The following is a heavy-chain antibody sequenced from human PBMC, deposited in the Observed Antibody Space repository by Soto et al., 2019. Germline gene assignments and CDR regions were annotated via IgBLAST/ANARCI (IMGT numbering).Heavy chain of an antibody. CDR1: GFTFSSYA. CDR3: AKDTAPDYYDSHDLDY. CDR2: ISGSGGST. D-gene: IGHD3-22*01. V-gene: IGHV3-23*01. Sequence: HPGGSLRLSCAASGFTFSSYAMSWVRQAPGKGLEWVSAISGSGGSTYYADSVKGRFTISRDNSKNTLYLQMNSLRAEDTAVYYCAKDTAPDYYDSHDLDYWGQGTLVTVSS. J-gene: IGHJ4*02.